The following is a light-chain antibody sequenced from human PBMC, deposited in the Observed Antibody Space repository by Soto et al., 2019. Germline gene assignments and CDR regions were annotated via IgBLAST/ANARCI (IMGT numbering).Light chain of an antibody. V-gene: IGKV3-20*01. J-gene: IGKJ1*01. CDR1: QSVRSSY. CDR2: AAS. CDR3: QQYGSSPTS. Sequence: EIVLTQSPGTLSLSPGERATLSCRASQSVRSSYLAWYQQKPGQAPRLLIYAASSRATGIPDRFSGSGSGTDFTLTISRLEPEDFAVYFCQQYGSSPTSFGQGTKVDIK.